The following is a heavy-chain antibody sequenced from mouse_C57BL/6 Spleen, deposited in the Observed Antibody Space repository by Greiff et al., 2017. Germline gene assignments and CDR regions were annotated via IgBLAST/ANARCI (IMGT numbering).Heavy chain of an antibody. CDR3: ARKRDGSSYDWLAY. J-gene: IGHJ3*01. V-gene: IGHV1-69*01. Sequence: QVQLKQPGAELVMPGASVKLSCKASGYTFTSYWMHWVKQRPGQGLEWIGEIDPSDSYTNYNQKFKGKSTLTVDKSSSTAYMQLSSLTSEDSAVYYWARKRDGSSYDWLAYWGQGTLVTVSA. CDR1: GYTFTSYW. CDR2: IDPSDSYT. D-gene: IGHD1-1*01.